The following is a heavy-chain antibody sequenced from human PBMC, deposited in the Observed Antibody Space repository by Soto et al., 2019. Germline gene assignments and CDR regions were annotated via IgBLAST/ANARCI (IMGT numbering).Heavy chain of an antibody. CDR2: INHSGST. V-gene: IGHV4-34*01. Sequence: PSETLSLTCAVYGGSFSGYYWSWIRQPPGKGLEWIGEINHSGSTNYNPSLKSRVTISVDTSKNQFSLKLSSVTAADTAVYYCARVNCGGDCPPWGQGTLVTVSS. J-gene: IGHJ5*02. D-gene: IGHD2-21*02. CDR1: GGSFSGYY. CDR3: ARVNCGGDCPP.